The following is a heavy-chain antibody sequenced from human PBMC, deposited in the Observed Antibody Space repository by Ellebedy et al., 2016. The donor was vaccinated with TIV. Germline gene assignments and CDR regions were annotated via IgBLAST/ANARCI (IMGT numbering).Heavy chain of an antibody. V-gene: IGHV1-8*01. CDR1: GYTFNSYE. J-gene: IGHJ5*02. Sequence: AASVKVSCKASGYTFNSYEIYWVRQAPGQGLECVGWVNTNSGKTDFAQNFQGRVTLTTNTSITTAYMELSSLTSEDTAVYYCARGNYYDINAYPWFDPWGQGTLVTVSS. D-gene: IGHD3-22*01. CDR3: ARGNYYDINAYPWFDP. CDR2: VNTNSGKT.